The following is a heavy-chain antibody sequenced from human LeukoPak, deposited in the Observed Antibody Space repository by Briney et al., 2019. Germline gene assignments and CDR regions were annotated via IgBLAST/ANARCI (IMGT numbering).Heavy chain of an antibody. CDR2: ISVGAEYI. J-gene: IGHJ4*02. CDR3: ASGPPFLKYFEY. CDR1: GFTFSTYV. D-gene: IGHD3-3*01. Sequence: PGRSLRLSCAASGFTFSTYVMNWFRQAPGKGLEWVSTISVGAEYIFYADSVKGRFTISRDDSNNALYLQMHSLRAEDTALYYCASGPPFLKYFEYWGQGTLVTVSS. V-gene: IGHV3-23*01.